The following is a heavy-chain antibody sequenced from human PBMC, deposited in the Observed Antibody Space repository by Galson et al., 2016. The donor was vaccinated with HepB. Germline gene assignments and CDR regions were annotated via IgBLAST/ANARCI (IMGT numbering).Heavy chain of an antibody. CDR1: GFTFGNYG. D-gene: IGHD6-19*01. Sequence: SLRLSCAASGFTFGNYGIHWVRQAPGKGLEWVSGISWNGGIIGYVDSVKGRFTISRDNAKGFLYLQMNSLRPEDPAFYYCVKVFVGGWYRGAFDSWGRGALVTVSS. V-gene: IGHV3-9*01. CDR3: VKVFVGGWYRGAFDS. CDR2: ISWNGGII. J-gene: IGHJ4*02.